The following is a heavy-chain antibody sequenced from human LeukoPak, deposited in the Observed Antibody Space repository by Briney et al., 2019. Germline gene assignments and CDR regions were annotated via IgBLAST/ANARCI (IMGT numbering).Heavy chain of an antibody. V-gene: IGHV3-7*03. J-gene: IGHJ4*02. CDR1: EFTLSSYW. CDR3: AKDKSGSYNHFDY. D-gene: IGHD1-26*01. Sequence: GGSLRLSCAASEFTLSSYWMAWVRQAPGKGLAWVANIKQDGSEKYYVDSVKGRFTISRDNARNSLYLQMNSLRAEDTALYYCAKDKSGSYNHFDYWGQGTLVTVSS. CDR2: IKQDGSEK.